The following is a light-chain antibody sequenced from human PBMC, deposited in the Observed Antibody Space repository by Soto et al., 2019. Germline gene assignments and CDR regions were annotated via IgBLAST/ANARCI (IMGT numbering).Light chain of an antibody. V-gene: IGKV3D-20*02. Sequence: EIVLTQSPGTLSLSPGERATLSCRASHTISSSYLAWYQQKPGQAPRLLMYGISRRATGIPDRFSGSGSGTDFTLTITRREPEDFAVYYCQQRSNWQWTFGQGTKVDI. CDR3: QQRSNWQWT. J-gene: IGKJ1*01. CDR2: GIS. CDR1: HTISSSY.